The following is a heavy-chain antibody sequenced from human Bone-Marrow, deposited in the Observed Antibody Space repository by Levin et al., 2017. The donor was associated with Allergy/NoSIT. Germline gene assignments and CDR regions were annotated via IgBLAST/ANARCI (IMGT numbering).Heavy chain of an antibody. CDR3: TREAVVDYYFDY. CDR2: IRDKVNSYAT. V-gene: IGHV3-73*01. Sequence: GESLKISCAASGFTFSGCAIHWVRQASGKGLEWVGRIRDKVNSYATAYGASVKGRFTISRDDSENTAYLQMNSLKTEDTAVYYCTREAVVDYYFDYWGQGTLVTVSS. CDR1: GFTFSGCA. J-gene: IGHJ4*02. D-gene: IGHD2-2*01.